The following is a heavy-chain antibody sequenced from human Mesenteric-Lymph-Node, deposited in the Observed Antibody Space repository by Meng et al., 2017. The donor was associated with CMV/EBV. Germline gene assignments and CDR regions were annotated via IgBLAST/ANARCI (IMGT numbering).Heavy chain of an antibody. Sequence: TFTRYDIHWVRQATGQGLEWMGWMNPNSSNTGYAQKFQGRVTMTRNTSISTAYMELSSLRSEDTAVYYCARGRYSSSWSDNWFDPWGQGTLVTVSS. D-gene: IGHD6-13*01. CDR3: ARGRYSSSWSDNWFDP. CDR2: MNPNSSNT. J-gene: IGHJ5*02. V-gene: IGHV1-8*01. CDR1: TFTRYD.